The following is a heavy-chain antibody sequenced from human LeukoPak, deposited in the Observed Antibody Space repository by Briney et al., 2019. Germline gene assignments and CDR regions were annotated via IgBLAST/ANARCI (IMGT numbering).Heavy chain of an antibody. CDR2: INPSGGST. V-gene: IGHV1-46*01. D-gene: IGHD2-15*01. J-gene: IGHJ4*02. CDR3: ARSGYCSGGSCYAFDY. CDR1: GYTFTSYY. Sequence: ASVTVSCKASGYTFTSYYMHWVRQAPGQGLEWMGIINPSGGSTSYAQKFQGRVTMTRDMSTSTVYMELSSLRSEDTAVYYCARSGYCSGGSCYAFDYWGQGTLVTVSS.